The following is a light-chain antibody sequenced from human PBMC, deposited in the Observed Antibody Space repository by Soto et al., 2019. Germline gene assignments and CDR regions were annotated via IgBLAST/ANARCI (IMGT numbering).Light chain of an antibody. CDR1: QSISRG. J-gene: IGKJ1*01. CDR2: DAC. V-gene: IGKV1-5*01. Sequence: DIQMIQSPSTLSASVGDRVSITGRASQSISRGLAWYQQKPGKAPKPXIYDACSLESGVPSRFSGSGAGTECTLTITSLQPEDVATDYCPQYNDYSGMFGQGTKVDIK. CDR3: PQYNDYSGM.